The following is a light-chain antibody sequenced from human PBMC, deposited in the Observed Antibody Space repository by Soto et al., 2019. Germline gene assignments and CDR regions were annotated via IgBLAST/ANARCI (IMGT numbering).Light chain of an antibody. Sequence: DIQMTQSPSSLSASVGDRVTITCRASQGINHYLAWYQQKPGKVPKLLIYDASTLQSGVPSRFRGGGSGTDFTLTISSLQPEDVATYFCQKYKSAPLTFGGGTKVEIK. CDR2: DAS. CDR1: QGINHY. CDR3: QKYKSAPLT. J-gene: IGKJ4*01. V-gene: IGKV1-27*01.